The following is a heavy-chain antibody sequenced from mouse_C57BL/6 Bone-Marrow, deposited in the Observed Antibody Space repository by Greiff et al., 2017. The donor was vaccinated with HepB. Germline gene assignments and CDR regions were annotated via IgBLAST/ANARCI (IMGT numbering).Heavy chain of an antibody. D-gene: IGHD2-3*01. Sequence: QVQLQQPGAELVKPGASVKLSCKASGYTFTSYWMHWVKQRPGQGLEWIGMIHPNSGSTNYNEKFESKATLTVDKSSSTAYMQLSSLTSEDSAVYYCARDDGYPSYAMDYWGQGTSVTVSS. CDR2: IHPNSGST. J-gene: IGHJ4*01. CDR1: GYTFTSYW. V-gene: IGHV1-64*01. CDR3: ARDDGYPSYAMDY.